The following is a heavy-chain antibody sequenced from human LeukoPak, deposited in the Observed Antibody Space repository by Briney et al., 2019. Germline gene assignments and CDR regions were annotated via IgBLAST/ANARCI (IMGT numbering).Heavy chain of an antibody. CDR3: ARALEPSVAVIDY. J-gene: IGHJ4*02. CDR1: GFTFSSYS. Sequence: GGSLRLSCAASGFTFSSYSMNWVRQAPGKGLEWVSSISSSSTYIYYADSVKGRFTISRDNAKNSLYLQMNSLRAEDTAVYYCARALEPSVAVIDYWGQGTLVTVSS. V-gene: IGHV3-21*01. D-gene: IGHD6-19*01. CDR2: ISSSSTYI.